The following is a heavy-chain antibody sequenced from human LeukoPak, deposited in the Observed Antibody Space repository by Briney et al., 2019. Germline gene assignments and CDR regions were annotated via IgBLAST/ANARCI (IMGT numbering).Heavy chain of an antibody. CDR3: ARARKEPIFTSSTSPERYYYYYYYMDV. Sequence: KPSETLSLTCAVYGGSFSGYYWSWIRQPPGKGLEWIGEINHSGSTNYNPSLKSRVTISVDTSKNQFSLKLSSVTAADTAVYYCARARKEPIFTSSTSPERYYYYYYYMDVWGKGTTVTVSS. J-gene: IGHJ6*03. V-gene: IGHV4-34*01. D-gene: IGHD2-2*01. CDR2: INHSGST. CDR1: GGSFSGYY.